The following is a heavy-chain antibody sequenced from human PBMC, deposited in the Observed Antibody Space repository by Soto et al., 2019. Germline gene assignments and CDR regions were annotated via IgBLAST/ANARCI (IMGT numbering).Heavy chain of an antibody. D-gene: IGHD6-19*01. CDR1: GFTFSNAW. V-gene: IGHV3-15*01. Sequence: EVQLVESGGGLVKPRGSLRLSCAASGFTFSNAWMSWVRQAPGKGLEWVGRIKSKTDGGTTDYAAPVKGRFTISRHDSKNTLYLQMNSLKNEDTAVYYCTTSHSGGGWYAGDYWGQGTLVTVSS. CDR2: IKSKTDGGTT. CDR3: TTSHSGGGWYAGDY. J-gene: IGHJ4*02.